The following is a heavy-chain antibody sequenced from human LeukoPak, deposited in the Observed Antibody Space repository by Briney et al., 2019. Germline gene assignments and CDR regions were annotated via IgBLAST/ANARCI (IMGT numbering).Heavy chain of an antibody. CDR1: GFTFSSYW. D-gene: IGHD2-2*01. V-gene: IGHV3-7*03. CDR2: IKQDGSEK. J-gene: IGHJ6*02. Sequence: AGGSLRLSCAASGFTFSSYWMSWVRQAPGKGLEWVANIKQDGSEKYYVDSVKGRFTISRDNAKNSLYLQMNSLRAEDTAVYYCARAYCSSTSCHYGMDVWGQGTTVTVSS. CDR3: ARAYCSSTSCHYGMDV.